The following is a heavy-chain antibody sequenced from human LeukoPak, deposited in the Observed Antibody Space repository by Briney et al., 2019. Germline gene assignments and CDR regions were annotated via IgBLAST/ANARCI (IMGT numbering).Heavy chain of an antibody. CDR1: GGSFSGYY. CDR3: AKYDSSGWNAFDI. V-gene: IGHV4-34*01. CDR2: INHSGST. Sequence: SETLSLTCVVYGGSFSGYYWSWIRQPPGKGLEWIGEINHSGSTNYNPSLKSRVTISVDTSKNQFSLKLSSVTAADTAVYYCAKYDSSGWNAFDIWGQGTMVTVSS. D-gene: IGHD3-22*01. J-gene: IGHJ3*02.